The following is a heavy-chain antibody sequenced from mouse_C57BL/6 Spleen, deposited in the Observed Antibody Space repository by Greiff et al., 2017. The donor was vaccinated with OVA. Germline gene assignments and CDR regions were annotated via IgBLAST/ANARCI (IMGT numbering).Heavy chain of an antibody. CDR1: GYTFTTYP. CDR2: FHPYNDDT. J-gene: IGHJ4*01. Sequence: VQLVESGAELVKPGASVKMSCKASGYTFTTYPIEWMKQNHGKSLEWIGNFHPYNDDTKYNEKFKGKATLTVEKSYSTVYLELSRLTSDDSAVYYCARGPTVVAPYYAMDYWGQGTSVTVSS. V-gene: IGHV1-47*01. D-gene: IGHD1-1*01. CDR3: ARGPTVVAPYYAMDY.